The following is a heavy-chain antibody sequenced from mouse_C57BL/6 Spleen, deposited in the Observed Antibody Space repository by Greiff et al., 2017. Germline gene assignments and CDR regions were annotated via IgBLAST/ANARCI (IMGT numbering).Heavy chain of an antibody. Sequence: VQLKESGAELVRPGASVKLSCTASGFNIKDDYMHWVKQRPEQGLEWIGWIDPENGDTEYASNFQGKATITADTSSNTAYLQLSSLTSEDTAVYYCTTRGGNYGPFAYWGQGTLVTVSA. CDR2: IDPENGDT. V-gene: IGHV14-4*01. J-gene: IGHJ3*01. CDR3: TTRGGNYGPFAY. D-gene: IGHD2-1*01. CDR1: GFNIKDDY.